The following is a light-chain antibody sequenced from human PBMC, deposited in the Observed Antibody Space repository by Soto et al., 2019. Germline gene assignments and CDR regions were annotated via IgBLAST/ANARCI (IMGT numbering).Light chain of an antibody. CDR3: QSFDKYLSAVV. V-gene: IGLV1-40*01. Sequence: QSVLTQPPSVSGAPGERVTISCTGSSSDIGAGYRVRWYQQVPGTAPKLLTYDNTNRPSGVSVRFSGYKSGTSASLAISGLQAEDEAEYYCQSFDKYLSAVVFGGGTKVTVL. CDR2: DNT. CDR1: SSDIGAGYR. J-gene: IGLJ2*01.